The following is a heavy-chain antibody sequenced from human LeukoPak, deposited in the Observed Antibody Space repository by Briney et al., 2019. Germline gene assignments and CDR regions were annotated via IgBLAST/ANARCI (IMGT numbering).Heavy chain of an antibody. D-gene: IGHD2-15*01. CDR2: IYYGGST. J-gene: IGHJ5*02. Sequence: SETLSLTCTVSGGSISSSDYYWGWIRQPPGKGLEWIGSIYYGGSTYYNPSLKSRVTISVDTSMNQFSLKLSFVTTADTAAYYCARALGYCSGGSCTRGYNWFDPWGQGTLVTVPS. V-gene: IGHV4-39*01. CDR1: GGSISSSDYY. CDR3: ARALGYCSGGSCTRGYNWFDP.